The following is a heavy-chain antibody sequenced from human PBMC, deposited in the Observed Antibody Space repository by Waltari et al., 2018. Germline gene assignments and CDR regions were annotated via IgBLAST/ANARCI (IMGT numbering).Heavy chain of an antibody. J-gene: IGHJ2*01. Sequence: EVQLVESGGGLVQPGGSLRLSCVGPGFPFSTYWMSWVRHAPGKGLEWVANIKQNGREKSYVDSVKGRFIISRDDAQNSLYLQLNSLRAEDTAVYYCARRRGGGYWYFDLWGRGTLVTVSS. V-gene: IGHV3-7*01. CDR2: IKQNGREK. D-gene: IGHD2-15*01. CDR1: GFPFSTYW. CDR3: ARRRGGGYWYFDL.